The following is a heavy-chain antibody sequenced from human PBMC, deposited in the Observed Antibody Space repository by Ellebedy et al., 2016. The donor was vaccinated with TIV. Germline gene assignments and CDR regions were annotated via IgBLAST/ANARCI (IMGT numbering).Heavy chain of an antibody. CDR3: ATVYASVDAFDI. CDR1: GYTLTELS. V-gene: IGHV1-24*01. J-gene: IGHJ3*02. D-gene: IGHD2-8*01. CDR2: FDPEDGET. Sequence: ASVKVSXXVSGYTLTELSMHWVRQAPGKGLEWMGGFDPEDGETIYAQKFQGRVTMTEDTSTDTAYMELSSLRSEDTAVYYCATVYASVDAFDIWGQGTMVTVSS.